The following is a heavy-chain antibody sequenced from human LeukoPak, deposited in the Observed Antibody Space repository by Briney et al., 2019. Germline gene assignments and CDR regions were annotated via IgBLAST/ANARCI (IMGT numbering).Heavy chain of an antibody. J-gene: IGHJ4*02. Sequence: SETLSRTCAAYGGSFSGYYWSWIRQPPGKGLEWIGEINHSGSTNYNPSLKSRVTISVDTSKNQFSLKLSSVTAADTAVYYCARGYSSSWPFDYWGQGTLVTVSS. V-gene: IGHV4-34*01. CDR1: GGSFSGYY. CDR2: INHSGST. D-gene: IGHD6-13*01. CDR3: ARGYSSSWPFDY.